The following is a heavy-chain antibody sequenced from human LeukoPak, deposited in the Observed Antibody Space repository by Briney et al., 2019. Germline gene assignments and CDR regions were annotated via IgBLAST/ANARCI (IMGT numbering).Heavy chain of an antibody. V-gene: IGHV3-21*01. J-gene: IGHJ4*02. Sequence: GGSLRLSCAASGFTFSSYSMNPVRQAPGKGLEWVSSISSSSSYIYYADSVKGRFTISRDNAKNSLYLQMNSLRAEDTAVYYCARDRGPYYDSSGQSDYWGQGTLVTVSS. CDR2: ISSSSSYI. CDR3: ARDRGPYYDSSGQSDY. CDR1: GFTFSSYS. D-gene: IGHD3-22*01.